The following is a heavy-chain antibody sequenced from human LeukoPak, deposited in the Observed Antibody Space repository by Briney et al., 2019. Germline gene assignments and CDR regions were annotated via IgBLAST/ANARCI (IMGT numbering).Heavy chain of an antibody. J-gene: IGHJ3*02. V-gene: IGHV4-4*07. Sequence: PSETLSLTCTVSGGSISSYYWSWIRQPAGKGLEWIGRIYTSGSTNYNPSLKSRVTMSVDTSKNQFSLKLSSVTAADTAVYYCASRSTVTTSDAFDIWGQGTMVTVSS. CDR2: IYTSGST. CDR1: GGSISSYY. D-gene: IGHD4-11*01. CDR3: ASRSTVTTSDAFDI.